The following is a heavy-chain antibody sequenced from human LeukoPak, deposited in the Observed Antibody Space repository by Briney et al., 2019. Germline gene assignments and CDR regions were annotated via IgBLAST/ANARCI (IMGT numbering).Heavy chain of an antibody. J-gene: IGHJ4*02. V-gene: IGHV3-23*01. Sequence: GGSLRLSCAASGFTFSSYAMSWVRQAPGKGLEWVSAISGSGGSTYYADSVKGRFTISRDNSKNTLYLQMNSLRAENTAVYYCAKDENSSGWYSQVDYFDYWGQGTLVTVSS. D-gene: IGHD6-19*01. CDR1: GFTFSSYA. CDR2: ISGSGGST. CDR3: AKDENSSGWYSQVDYFDY.